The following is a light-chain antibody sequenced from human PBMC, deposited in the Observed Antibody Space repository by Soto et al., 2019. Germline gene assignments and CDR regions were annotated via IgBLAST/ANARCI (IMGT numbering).Light chain of an antibody. V-gene: IGLV1-47*01. CDR2: RNN. CDR3: AAWDDSLSGRGV. J-gene: IGLJ1*01. CDR1: SSNIGSNY. Sequence: QSVLTQSPSASGTPGQRVTTPCSGSSSNIGSNYVYWYQQLPGTAPKLLIYRNNQRPSGVPDRFSGSKSGTSASLAISGLRSEDEADYYCAAWDDSLSGRGVFGTGTRSPS.